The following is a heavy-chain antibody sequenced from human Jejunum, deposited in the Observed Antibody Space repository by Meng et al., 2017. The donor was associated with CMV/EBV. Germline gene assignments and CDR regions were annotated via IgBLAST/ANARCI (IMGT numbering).Heavy chain of an antibody. V-gene: IGHV3-7*01. Sequence: LSCASSGLTFSTFWMSWFRQAPGKGLEWVAHIKQDGSEKYYVDSVKGRFTISRDNTENSLFLQMNTLRAEDTAVYYCATTSSSSYWGQGALVTVSS. CDR3: ATTSSSSY. D-gene: IGHD6-6*01. CDR1: GLTFSTFW. J-gene: IGHJ4*02. CDR2: IKQDGSEK.